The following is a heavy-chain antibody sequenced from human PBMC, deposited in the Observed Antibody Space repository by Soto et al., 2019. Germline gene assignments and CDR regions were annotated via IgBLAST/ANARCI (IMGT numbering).Heavy chain of an antibody. CDR3: ARPELYSGSPAFDI. V-gene: IGHV1-2*02. J-gene: IGHJ3*02. Sequence: ASVKVSCKASGYNFTGYYMYWVRQAPGQGLEWMGWINPNSGGTDYAQKFQGRVTMTRDTSISTAYMELSSLRSDDTAVYYCARPELYSGSPAFDIWGQGTMVTVSS. CDR2: INPNSGGT. CDR1: GYNFTGYY. D-gene: IGHD1-26*01.